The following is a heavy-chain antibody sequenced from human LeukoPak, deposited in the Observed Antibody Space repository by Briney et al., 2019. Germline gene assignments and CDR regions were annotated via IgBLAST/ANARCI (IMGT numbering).Heavy chain of an antibody. CDR2: IIPIFGTA. J-gene: IGHJ1*01. V-gene: IGHV1-69*13. D-gene: IGHD1-26*01. CDR3: ARDRLGATTLQYFQH. Sequence: GASVKVSCKASGGTFSSYAISWVRQAPGRGLEWMGGIIPIFGTANYAQKFQGRVTITADESTSTAYMELSSLRSEDTAVYYCARDRLGATTLQYFQHWGQGTLVTVSS. CDR1: GGTFSSYA.